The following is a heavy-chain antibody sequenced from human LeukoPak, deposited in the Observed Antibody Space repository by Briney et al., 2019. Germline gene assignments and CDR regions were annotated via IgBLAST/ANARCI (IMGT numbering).Heavy chain of an antibody. CDR1: GGSISSSSYY. CDR3: ARDDSSGYGGGFHY. CDR2: IYYSGST. V-gene: IGHV4-39*07. Sequence: PSETLSLTCTVSGGSISSSSYYWGWIRQPPGKGLEWIGSIYYSGSTYYNPSLKSRVTISVDTSKNQFSLKLSSVTAADTAVYYCARDDSSGYGGGFHYWGQGTLVTVSS. J-gene: IGHJ4*02. D-gene: IGHD3-22*01.